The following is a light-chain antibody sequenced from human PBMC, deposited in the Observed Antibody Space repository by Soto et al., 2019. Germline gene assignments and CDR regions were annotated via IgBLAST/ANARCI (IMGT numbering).Light chain of an antibody. CDR3: QQYGSSPLT. CDR1: QSVSTNY. V-gene: IGKV3-20*01. CDR2: SAS. Sequence: EIVLTQSPGTLSLSPGERATLSCRASQSVSTNYLGWYQQKPGQAPRLLIYSASSRAAGIPDRFIGSGSGTDFTLTISRREPEDVAVYYCQQYGSSPLTFGQGTKVEI. J-gene: IGKJ1*01.